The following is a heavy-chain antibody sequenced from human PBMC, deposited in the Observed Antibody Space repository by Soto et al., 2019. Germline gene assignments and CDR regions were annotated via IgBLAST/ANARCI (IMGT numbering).Heavy chain of an antibody. V-gene: IGHV3-64D*08. D-gene: IGHD6-13*01. CDR3: VKGPRSMAAAAVFDY. CDR1: GFTFSSYA. CDR2: ISSNGGST. J-gene: IGHJ4*02. Sequence: GGSLRLSCSASGFTFSSYAMHWVRQAPGKGLEYVSAISSNGGSTYYADSVKGRFTISRDNSKNTLYLQMSSLRAEDTAVYYCVKGPRSMAAAAVFDYWGQGTLVTVSS.